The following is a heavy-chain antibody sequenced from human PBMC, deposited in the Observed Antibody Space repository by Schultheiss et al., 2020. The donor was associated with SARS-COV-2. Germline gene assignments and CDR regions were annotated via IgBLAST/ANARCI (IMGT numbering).Heavy chain of an antibody. Sequence: ASVKVSCKASGYTFTGYYMHWVRQAPGKGLEWMGGFDPEAGETIYAQKFQGRVTMTEDTSTDIAYMEVSSLRSEDTAVYYCATWEERSGSYLGQSEGDYWGQGTLVTVSS. V-gene: IGHV1-24*01. CDR1: GYTFTGYY. CDR2: FDPEAGET. CDR3: ATWEERSGSYLGQSEGDY. J-gene: IGHJ4*02. D-gene: IGHD1-26*01.